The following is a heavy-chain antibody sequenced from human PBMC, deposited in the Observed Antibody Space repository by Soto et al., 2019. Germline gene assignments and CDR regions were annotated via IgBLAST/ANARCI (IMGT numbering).Heavy chain of an antibody. Sequence: ASVKVSCKASGYTFTGYYMHWVRQAPGQGLEWMGWINPNSGGTNYAQKFQGWVTMTRDTSISTAYMELSRLRSDDTAVYYCAREGYYEYKIAGMDVWGQGTTVTVSS. CDR1: GYTFTGYY. CDR3: AREGYYEYKIAGMDV. V-gene: IGHV1-2*04. D-gene: IGHD3-22*01. J-gene: IGHJ6*02. CDR2: INPNSGGT.